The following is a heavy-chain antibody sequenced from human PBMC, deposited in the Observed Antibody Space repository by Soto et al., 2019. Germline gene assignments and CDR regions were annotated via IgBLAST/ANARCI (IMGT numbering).Heavy chain of an antibody. D-gene: IGHD1-26*01. Sequence: GGSLRLSCAASGFTFSSYWMSWFRQAPGKGLEWVANIKQDGGEKYYVDSVKGRFTISRDNAKNSLYLQMNNLRAEDTAVYYCARDLDFRPQWGNPDVWGQGTTVTVSS. CDR2: IKQDGGEK. J-gene: IGHJ6*02. CDR1: GFTFSSYW. CDR3: ARDLDFRPQWGNPDV. V-gene: IGHV3-7*01.